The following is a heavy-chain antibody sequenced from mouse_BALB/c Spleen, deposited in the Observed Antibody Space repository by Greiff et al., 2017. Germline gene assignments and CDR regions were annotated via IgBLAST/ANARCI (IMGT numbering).Heavy chain of an antibody. V-gene: IGHV6-6*02. J-gene: IGHJ3*01. Sequence: EVKLVESGGGLVQPGGSMKLSCVASGFTFSNYWMNWVRQSPEKGLEWVAEIRLKSNNYATHYAESVKGRFTISRDDSKSSVYLQMNNLRAEDTGIYYCTRGNYFAWFAYWGQGTLVTVSA. CDR3: TRGNYFAWFAY. CDR1: GFTFSNYW. CDR2: IRLKSNNYAT. D-gene: IGHD2-1*01.